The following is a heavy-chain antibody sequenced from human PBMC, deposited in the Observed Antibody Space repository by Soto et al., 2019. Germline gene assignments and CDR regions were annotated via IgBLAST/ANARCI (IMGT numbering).Heavy chain of an antibody. Sequence: QVQLQESGPGLVKPSQTLSLTCTVSGGSISSGGYYWSWIRQHPGKGLEWIGYIYYSGSTYYNPSVKSRVTIAVDTSKSQFSLKLSSVTAADTAVYYCAGQMRLGWLRFDYWGQGTLVTVSS. J-gene: IGHJ4*02. CDR2: IYYSGST. D-gene: IGHD5-12*01. CDR1: GGSISSGGYY. V-gene: IGHV4-31*03. CDR3: AGQMRLGWLRFDY.